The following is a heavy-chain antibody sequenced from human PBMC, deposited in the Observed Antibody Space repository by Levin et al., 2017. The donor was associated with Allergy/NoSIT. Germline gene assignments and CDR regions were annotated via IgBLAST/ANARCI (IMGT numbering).Heavy chain of an antibody. J-gene: IGHJ4*02. Sequence: GGSLRLSCAASGFTFSTYAMTWVRQAPGKGLEWVSTISASGADTYYAASIKGRFTISRDNSKNTLFLQMNILRAEDTALYYCAKSTVAGNVRVKLFDYWGQGTLVTVSS. CDR2: ISASGADT. CDR3: AKSTVAGNVRVKLFDY. CDR1: GFTFSTYA. V-gene: IGHV3-23*01. D-gene: IGHD6-19*01.